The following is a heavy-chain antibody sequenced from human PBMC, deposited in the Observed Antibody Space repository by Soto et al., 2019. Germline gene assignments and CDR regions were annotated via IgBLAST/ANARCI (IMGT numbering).Heavy chain of an antibody. D-gene: IGHD2-15*01. CDR2: ISYDGSNK. V-gene: IGHV3-30-3*01. CDR3: ARDASGYCSGGSCYSPAV. Sequence: QVQLVESGGGVVQPGRSLRLSCAASGFTFSSYAMHWVRQAPGKGLEWVAVISYDGSNKYYADSVKGRFTISRDNSKNMLYLQMNSLRAEDTAVYYCARDASGYCSGGSCYSPAVWGQGTTVTVSS. J-gene: IGHJ6*02. CDR1: GFTFSSYA.